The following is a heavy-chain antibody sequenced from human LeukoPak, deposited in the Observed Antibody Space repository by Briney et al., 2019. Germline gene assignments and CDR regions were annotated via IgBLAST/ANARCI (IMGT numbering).Heavy chain of an antibody. Sequence: GGSLRLSCVASRFTFSDYYMSWIRQAPGKGLEWVSYIPNTSTYTSYAHSVKGRFTISRDNARNSLYLQMNSLRAEDTAVYYCARDRGNIVVVTAIPDWYFDLWGRGTLVTVSS. CDR2: IPNTSTYT. CDR1: RFTFSDYY. J-gene: IGHJ2*01. V-gene: IGHV3-11*06. D-gene: IGHD2-21*02. CDR3: ARDRGNIVVVTAIPDWYFDL.